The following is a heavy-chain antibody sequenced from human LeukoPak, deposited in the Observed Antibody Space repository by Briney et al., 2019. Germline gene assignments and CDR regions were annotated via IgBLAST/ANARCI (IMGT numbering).Heavy chain of an antibody. V-gene: IGHV4-39*07. Sequence: SETLSLTCTVSGGSISSSSYYWGWIRQPPGKGLEWIGEINHSGSTNYNPSLKSRVTISVDTSKNQFSLKLSSVTAADTAVYYCARDITMIRAFDIWGQGTMVTVSS. CDR1: GGSISSSSYY. CDR3: ARDITMIRAFDI. J-gene: IGHJ3*02. D-gene: IGHD3-10*01. CDR2: INHSGST.